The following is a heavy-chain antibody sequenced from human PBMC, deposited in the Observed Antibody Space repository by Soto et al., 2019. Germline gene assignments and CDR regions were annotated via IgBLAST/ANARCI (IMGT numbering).Heavy chain of an antibody. V-gene: IGHV4-31*03. J-gene: IGHJ6*02. CDR2: IYYSGST. CDR1: GGAIDSGGYY. CDR3: ARVGTSYARRGLDV. Sequence: SETLSLTCNVSGGAIDSGGYYWCWIRQHPGKGLEWIGYIYYSGSTYYNPSLKSRVSISIDTSKNQFSLELISVTAADTAVCYCARVGTSYARRGLDVWGQGTTVTVSS. D-gene: IGHD7-27*01.